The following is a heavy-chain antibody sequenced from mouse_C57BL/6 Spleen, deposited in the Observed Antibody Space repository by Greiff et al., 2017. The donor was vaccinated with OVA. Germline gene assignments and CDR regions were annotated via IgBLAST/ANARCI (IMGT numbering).Heavy chain of an antibody. D-gene: IGHD1-1*01. V-gene: IGHV7-3*01. CDR1: GFTFTDYY. CDR3: ARYYYGSNAMDY. Sequence: EVKLMESGGGLVQPGGSLSLSCAASGFTFTDYYMSWVRQPPGKALEWLGFIRNKANGYTTEYSASVKGRFTISRDNSQSILYLQMNALRAEDSATYYCARYYYGSNAMDYRGQGTSVTVSS. J-gene: IGHJ4*01. CDR2: IRNKANGYTT.